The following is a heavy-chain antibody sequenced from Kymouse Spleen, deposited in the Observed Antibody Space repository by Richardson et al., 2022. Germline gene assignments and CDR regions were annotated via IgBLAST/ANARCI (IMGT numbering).Heavy chain of an antibody. D-gene: IGHD2-8*01. Sequence: EVQLVESGGGLVQPGRSLRLSCAASGFTFDDYAMHWVRQAPGKGLEWVSGISWNSGSIGYADSVKGRFTISRDNAKNSLYLQMNSLRAEDTALYYCAKGAQPLLYPEWDLDYWGQGTLVTVSS. CDR1: GFTFDDYA. J-gene: IGHJ4*02. CDR3: AKGAQPLLYPEWDLDY. CDR2: ISWNSGSI. V-gene: IGHV3-9*01.